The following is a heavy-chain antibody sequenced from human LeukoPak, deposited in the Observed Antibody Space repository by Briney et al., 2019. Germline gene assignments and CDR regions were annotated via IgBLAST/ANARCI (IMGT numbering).Heavy chain of an antibody. CDR2: ISGSGGST. J-gene: IGHJ4*02. D-gene: IGHD1-26*01. CDR1: GITFSSYA. CDR3: AKAALVEAKSKYYFDC. Sequence: GGSLRLSCAASGITFSSYAMSWVRQAPGKGLEWVAAISGSGGSTNYADSVKGRFSISRDNSRSTLYPQMNSLRAEDTAVYFCAKAALVEAKSKYYFDCWGQGTLVTVSS. V-gene: IGHV3-23*01.